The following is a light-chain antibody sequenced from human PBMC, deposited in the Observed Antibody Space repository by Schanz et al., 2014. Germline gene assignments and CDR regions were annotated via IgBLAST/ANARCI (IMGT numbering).Light chain of an antibody. V-gene: IGKV3-20*01. J-gene: IGKJ2*01. Sequence: EVVMTQSPITLTVFPGERATLSCKTSQSVTTNLAWYQQKPGQAPRLLIYAASTRAAGIPARFGGSGSGTDFTLTISRLEPEDFAVYYCQQYGSSPLYTFGQGTKLEIK. CDR2: AAS. CDR1: QSVTTN. CDR3: QQYGSSPLYT.